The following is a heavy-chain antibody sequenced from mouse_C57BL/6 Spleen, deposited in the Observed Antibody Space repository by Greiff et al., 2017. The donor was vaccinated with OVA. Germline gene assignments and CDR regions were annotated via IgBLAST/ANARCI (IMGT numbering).Heavy chain of an antibody. V-gene: IGHV5-12*01. D-gene: IGHD2-3*01. CDR2: ISNGGGST. CDR3: ARIYDGYLDY. CDR1: GFTFSDYY. Sequence: EVKLVESGGGLVQPGGSLKLSCAASGFTFSDYYMYWVRQTPEKRLEWVAYISNGGGSTYYPDTVKGRFTISRDNDKNTLYLQMSRLKSEDTAMYYCARIYDGYLDYWGQGTTLTVSS. J-gene: IGHJ2*01.